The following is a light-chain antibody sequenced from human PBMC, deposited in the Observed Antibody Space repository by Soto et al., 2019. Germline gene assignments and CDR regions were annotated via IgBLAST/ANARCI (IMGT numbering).Light chain of an antibody. V-gene: IGLV1-44*01. Sequence: QSVLTQPPSASGTPGQRVTISCSGGSSNIGSNTVNWYQHLAGTAPKVLIYSNNQRPSGVPDRFSASKSGTSASLAISGLQSEDEGDYYCATWDDTLNGLWVFGGGTKVTVL. CDR1: SSNIGSNT. CDR2: SNN. J-gene: IGLJ3*02. CDR3: ATWDDTLNGLWV.